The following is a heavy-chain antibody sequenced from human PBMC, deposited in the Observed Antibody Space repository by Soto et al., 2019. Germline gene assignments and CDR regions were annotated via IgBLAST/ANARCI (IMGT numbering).Heavy chain of an antibody. V-gene: IGHV3-23*01. Sequence: DVQLLESGGHLVQPGGSLRLSCAASGFTFSSYAMSWVRQAPGKGLEWVSRVSAGGDMTYYSDSVKGRFTISRDNSNNPLFLQMTSLTIEDTALYYCARGDRGGSGSPASYYYSGLDVWGQGATVPVS. CDR2: VSAGGDMT. D-gene: IGHD3-10*01. CDR3: ARGDRGGSGSPASYYYSGLDV. CDR1: GFTFSSYA. J-gene: IGHJ6*02.